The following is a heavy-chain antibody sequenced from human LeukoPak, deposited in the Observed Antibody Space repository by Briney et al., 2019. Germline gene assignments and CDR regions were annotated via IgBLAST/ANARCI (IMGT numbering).Heavy chain of an antibody. V-gene: IGHV5-51*01. CDR3: ARRYGDRDAFDI. Sequence: GESLKISCKGSGYSFTSYWIGWGRQMPGKGLEWMGIIYPGDSDTRYSPSCQGQVTISAGKSISTAYLQWSSLKASDTAMYYGARRYGDRDAFDIWGQGTMVTDSS. CDR1: GYSFTSYW. J-gene: IGHJ3*02. CDR2: IYPGDSDT. D-gene: IGHD4-17*01.